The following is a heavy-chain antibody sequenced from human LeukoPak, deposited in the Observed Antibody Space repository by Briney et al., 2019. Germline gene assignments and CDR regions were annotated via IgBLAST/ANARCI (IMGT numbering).Heavy chain of an antibody. Sequence: GGSLRLSCAASGFTFSTYGMHWVRQAPGKGLEWVSAISGSGTATHYAASVRGRFTVSRDNSKNTVYLEMNSLRAEDTAIYYCAKDISSTSSTPFDPWGQGTLVTVSS. CDR2: ISGSGTAT. CDR1: GFTFSTYG. V-gene: IGHV3-23*01. D-gene: IGHD3-3*02. J-gene: IGHJ5*02. CDR3: AKDISSTSSTPFDP.